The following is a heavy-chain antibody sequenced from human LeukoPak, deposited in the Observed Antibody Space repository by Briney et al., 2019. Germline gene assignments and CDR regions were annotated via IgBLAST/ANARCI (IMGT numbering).Heavy chain of an antibody. Sequence: SSETLSLTCTVSGGSISSYYWSWVRQAPGKGLEWVSAISGSGGSTYYADSVKGRFTISRDNSKNTLYLQMNSLRAEDTAVYYCAKGVQYYYDSSGPPNWFDPWGQGTLVTVSS. D-gene: IGHD3-22*01. V-gene: IGHV3-23*01. CDR2: ISGSGGST. J-gene: IGHJ5*02. CDR1: GGSISSYY. CDR3: AKGVQYYYDSSGPPNWFDP.